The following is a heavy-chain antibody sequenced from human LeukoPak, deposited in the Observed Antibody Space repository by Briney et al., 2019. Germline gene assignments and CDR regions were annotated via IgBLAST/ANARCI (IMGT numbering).Heavy chain of an antibody. Sequence: AGGSLRLSCAASGFTFSSYGMHWVRQAPGKGLEWVAVISYDGSNKYYADSVKGRFTISRDNSKNTLYLQMNSLRAEDTAVYYCAKDSSSWFDPWGQGTLVTVSS. CDR3: AKDSSSWFDP. D-gene: IGHD6-13*01. CDR2: ISYDGSNK. J-gene: IGHJ5*02. V-gene: IGHV3-30*18. CDR1: GFTFSSYG.